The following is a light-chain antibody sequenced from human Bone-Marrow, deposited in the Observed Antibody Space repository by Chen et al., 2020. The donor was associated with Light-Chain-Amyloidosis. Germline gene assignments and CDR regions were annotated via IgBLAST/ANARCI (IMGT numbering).Light chain of an antibody. J-gene: IGLJ2*01. CDR3: QSADSSGTYEVI. V-gene: IGLV3-25*03. CDR1: DLPTKY. Sequence: SYALTQPPSVSGSPAQTGGNTCSGDDLPTKYAYWYQQKPGQAPVLVIHRDTERPSGISERFSGSSSGTTATLTISGVQAEDEADYHCQSADSSGTYEVIFGGGTKLTVL. CDR2: RDT.